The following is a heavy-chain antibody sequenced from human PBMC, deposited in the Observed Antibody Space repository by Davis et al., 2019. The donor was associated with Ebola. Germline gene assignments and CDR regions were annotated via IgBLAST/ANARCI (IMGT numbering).Heavy chain of an antibody. CDR3: VRLVGPN. J-gene: IGHJ4*02. Sequence: GESLKISCAASGFTFSSYWMHWVRQATGKGLVWVSNIKSDGSTTNYADSVKGRFTISRDNAKNTLYLQMNSLRAEDTAVYYCVRLVGPNWGQGTLVAVSS. CDR2: IKSDGSTT. CDR1: GFTFSSYW. V-gene: IGHV3-74*01.